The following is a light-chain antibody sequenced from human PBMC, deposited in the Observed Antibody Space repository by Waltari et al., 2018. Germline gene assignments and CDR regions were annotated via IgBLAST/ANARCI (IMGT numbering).Light chain of an antibody. V-gene: IGLV1-36*01. J-gene: IGLJ2*01. CDR2: YND. CDR3: ATWDDSLSGHVL. Sequence: QSVLTQPPSASEAARKSVTISCSGRSSNIGANSVSWSQQVPGTAPKLLIYYNDQRDSGVSDRFSGSKSGTSASLAISGLQTEDEADYYCATWDDSLSGHVLFGGGTRLTVL. CDR1: SSNIGANS.